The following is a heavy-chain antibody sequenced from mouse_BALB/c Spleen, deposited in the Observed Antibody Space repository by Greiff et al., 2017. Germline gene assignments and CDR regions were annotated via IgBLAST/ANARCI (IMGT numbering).Heavy chain of an antibody. D-gene: IGHD4-1*01. CDR2: IWGDGST. CDR1: GFSLTGYG. J-gene: IGHJ4*01. CDR3: ASWDWAMDL. Sequence: VHLVESGPGLVAPSQCLSISCTASGFSLTGYGVNWVRQPPGKGLEWLGLIWGDGSTDYYSALKSSLSISNDNYKSQVFLKMNSLQTDDTARYYCASWDWAMDLWGQGTSVPVSS. V-gene: IGHV2-6-7*01.